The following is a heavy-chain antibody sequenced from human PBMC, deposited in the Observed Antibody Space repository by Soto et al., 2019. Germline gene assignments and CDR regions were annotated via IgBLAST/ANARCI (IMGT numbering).Heavy chain of an antibody. CDR1: GYSFTSYW. CDR2: IYPGDSYT. V-gene: IGHV5-51*01. D-gene: IGHD5-12*01. CDR3: ARVGGYNTDDAFDI. Sequence: PGESLKISCKGSGYSFTSYWICWVCHMPGKSLECIVIIYPGDSYTRYSPSFQGQVTISADKSISTAYLQWSSLKASHTAMYYCARVGGYNTDDAFDIWGRGTMVT. J-gene: IGHJ3*02.